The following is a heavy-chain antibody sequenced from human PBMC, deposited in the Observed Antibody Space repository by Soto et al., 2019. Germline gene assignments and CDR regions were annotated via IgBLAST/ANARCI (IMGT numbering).Heavy chain of an antibody. CDR3: ARDVSRGYSYGYYFDY. J-gene: IGHJ4*02. CDR1: GGSISSGGYY. Sequence: SETLSLTCTVSGGSISSGGYYWSWIRQHPGKGLEWIGYIYYSGSTYYNPSLKSRVTISVDTSKNQFSLKLSSVTAADTAMYYCARDVSRGYSYGYYFDYWGQGTLVTVSS. V-gene: IGHV4-31*03. CDR2: IYYSGST. D-gene: IGHD5-18*01.